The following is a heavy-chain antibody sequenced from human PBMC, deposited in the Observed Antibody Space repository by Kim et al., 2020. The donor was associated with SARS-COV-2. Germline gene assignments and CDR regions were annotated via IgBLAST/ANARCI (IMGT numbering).Heavy chain of an antibody. Sequence: GGSLRLSCVASGFFLSTDSMHWVRQAPGKGLEWVSSISGDSRFIYYADSVKGRLTISRDNAKKSLYLQMNSLGVEDTAIYFCASGPFRGGMEVWGQGTRVTVSS. CDR2: ISGDSRFI. CDR3: ASGPFRGGMEV. J-gene: IGHJ6*02. CDR1: GFFLSTDS. V-gene: IGHV3-21*01.